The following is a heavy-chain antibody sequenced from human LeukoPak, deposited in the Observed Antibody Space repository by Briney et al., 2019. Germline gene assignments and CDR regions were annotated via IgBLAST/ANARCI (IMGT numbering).Heavy chain of an antibody. CDR3: ARDSVRSHWFDP. D-gene: IGHD3-10*01. CDR1: GGSISSSSYY. CDR2: IYYSGST. Sequence: SETLSLTCTVSGGSISSSSYYWGWIRQPPGKGLEWIGSIYYSGSTYHNPSLKSRVTISVDTSKNQFSLKLSSVTAADTAVYYCARDSVRSHWFDPWGQGTLVTVSP. J-gene: IGHJ5*02. V-gene: IGHV4-39*07.